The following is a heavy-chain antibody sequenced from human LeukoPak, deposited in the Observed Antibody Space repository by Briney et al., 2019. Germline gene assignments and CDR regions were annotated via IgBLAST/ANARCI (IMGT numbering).Heavy chain of an antibody. J-gene: IGHJ4*02. Sequence: PGETVSLTCTVSSGPVSNYYWTWLRQPPVEAREWIGHLYYSVHTNYNLYLKSRVTISVDTSKTQSSLKRTSVTAADTALYDCEIELGWLPDYWGQGTLVTVSS. CDR2: LYYSVHT. D-gene: IGHD5-12*01. CDR3: EIELGWLPDY. CDR1: SGPVSNYY. V-gene: IGHV4-59*02.